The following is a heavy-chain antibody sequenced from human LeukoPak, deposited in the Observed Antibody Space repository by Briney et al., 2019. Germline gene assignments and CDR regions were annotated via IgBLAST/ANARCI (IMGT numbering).Heavy chain of an antibody. CDR3: ARSDFVVVTAIPSDY. Sequence: GASVKVSCKASGYTFTSYGISWVRQAPGQGLEWMGWISAYNGNTNYAQKLQGRVTMTTDTSTSTAYMELRSLRSDDTAVYYCARSDFVVVTAIPSDYWGQGTLVTVSS. CDR1: GYTFTSYG. V-gene: IGHV1-18*01. CDR2: ISAYNGNT. J-gene: IGHJ4*02. D-gene: IGHD2-21*02.